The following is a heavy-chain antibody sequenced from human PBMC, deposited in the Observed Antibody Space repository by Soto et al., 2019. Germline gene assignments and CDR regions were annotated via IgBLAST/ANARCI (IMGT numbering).Heavy chain of an antibody. CDR3: ARDYGARPCDRIQH. V-gene: IGHV3-30*03. J-gene: IGHJ1*01. CDR2: VSYDGKNI. CDR1: GFSLDSYA. Sequence: VESGGGVVQPGRSLTLSCAASGFSLDSYAMHWVRQAPGKGHEWMAVVSYDGKNIYYADSVKGRFTISKDDPKNTLYRRMGSLTAEDTATYYGARDYGARPCDRIQHWGRGTLVTVSS. D-gene: IGHD3-10*01.